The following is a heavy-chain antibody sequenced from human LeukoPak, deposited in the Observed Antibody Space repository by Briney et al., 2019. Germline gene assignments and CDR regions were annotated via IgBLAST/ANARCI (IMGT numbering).Heavy chain of an antibody. D-gene: IGHD3-16*01. Sequence: EASVKVSCKAAGYTFTSYYLHWVRQAPGQGLEWMGIIYPSFGRADYAERFQGRVTMTWDTSTSTVYLELRSLRSEDTAMYYCAREFHGGYFDYWGQGTLVTVS. CDR3: AREFHGGYFDY. CDR2: IYPSFGRA. CDR1: GYTFTSYY. V-gene: IGHV1-46*01. J-gene: IGHJ4*02.